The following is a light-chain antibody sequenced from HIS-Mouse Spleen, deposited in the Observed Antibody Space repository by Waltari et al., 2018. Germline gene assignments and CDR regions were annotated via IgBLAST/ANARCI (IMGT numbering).Light chain of an antibody. J-gene: IGLJ3*02. V-gene: IGLV1-47*01. CDR1: SSNIGSNY. CDR3: AAWDDSLSGPWV. Sequence: QSVLTQPPSASGTPGQRVTISCSGSSSNIGSNYVYWYQQLPGTAPKLLIFRNNQRPAGLPDRFSGSQSGTSASLAISGLRSEDEADYYCAAWDDSLSGPWVFGGGTKLTVL. CDR2: RNN.